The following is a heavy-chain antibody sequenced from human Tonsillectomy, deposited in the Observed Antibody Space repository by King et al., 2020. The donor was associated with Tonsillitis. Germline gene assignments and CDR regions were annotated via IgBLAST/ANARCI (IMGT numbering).Heavy chain of an antibody. CDR3: VRDRPAAGTDYYYYMDV. CDR1: GYTFTGYF. Sequence: VQLVESGAEVKKPGASVKVSCKPSGYTFTGYFIHWVRQAPGQGLEWMGWINPNSGATNYAQKFQGRVTMTRDTSISTAYMELSRLRSDDTALYYCVRDRPAAGTDYYYYMDVWGKGTTVTVSS. CDR2: INPNSGAT. V-gene: IGHV1-2*02. D-gene: IGHD6-13*01. J-gene: IGHJ6*03.